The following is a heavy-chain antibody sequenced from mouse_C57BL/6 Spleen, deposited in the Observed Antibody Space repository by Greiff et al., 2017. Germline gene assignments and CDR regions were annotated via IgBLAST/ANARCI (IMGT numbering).Heavy chain of an antibody. J-gene: IGHJ2*01. CDR1: GYAFTNYL. D-gene: IGHD3-2*01. V-gene: IGHV1-54*01. CDR2: INPGSGGT. CDR3: ARSGDSYYFDY. Sequence: VQLQQSGAELVRPGTSVKVSCKASGYAFTNYLIEWVKQRPGQGLEWIGVINPGSGGTNYNEKFKGKATLTEDKSSSTAYMQLSSLTAEDSAVYFCARSGDSYYFDYWGQGTTLTVSS.